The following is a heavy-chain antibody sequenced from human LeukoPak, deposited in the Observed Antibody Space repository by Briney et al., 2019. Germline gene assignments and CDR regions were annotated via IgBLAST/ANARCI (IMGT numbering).Heavy chain of an antibody. D-gene: IGHD6-19*01. CDR1: GYTFTGYY. CDR2: INPSGGST. V-gene: IGHV1-46*01. J-gene: IGHJ3*02. Sequence: ASVKVSCKASGYTFTGYYMHWVRQAPGQGLEWMGIINPSGGSTSYAQKFQGRVTMTRDTSTSTVYMELSSLRSEDTAVYYCARETVAGAFDIWGQGTMVTASS. CDR3: ARETVAGAFDI.